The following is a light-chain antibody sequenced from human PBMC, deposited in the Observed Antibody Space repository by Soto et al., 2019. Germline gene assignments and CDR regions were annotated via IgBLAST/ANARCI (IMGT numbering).Light chain of an antibody. CDR1: QDISTY. CDR3: QQLRTYPYT. J-gene: IGKJ2*01. Sequence: DIHLTQSPSFLSASVGDRVTVTCRASQDISTYLAWFQQKPGKAPQLLVYPASTLQGGVPSRFSGRGAGTELSLTIISLQPEDLATYYCQQLRTYPYTFGQGTQLDIK. CDR2: PAS. V-gene: IGKV1-9*01.